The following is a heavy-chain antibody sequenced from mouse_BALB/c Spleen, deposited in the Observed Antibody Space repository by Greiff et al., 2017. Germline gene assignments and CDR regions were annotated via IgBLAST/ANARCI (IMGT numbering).Heavy chain of an antibody. CDR1: GYTFSSYW. CDR2: ILPGSGST. CDR3: ARLGPEGSSYFDY. V-gene: IGHV1-9*01. J-gene: IGHJ2*01. Sequence: VQLQQSGAELMKPGASVKISCKATGYTFSSYWIEWVKQRPGHGLEWIGEILPGSGSTNYNEKFKGKATFTADTSSNTAYMQLSSLTSEDSAVYYCARLGPEGSSYFDYWGQGTTLTVSS. D-gene: IGHD1-1*01.